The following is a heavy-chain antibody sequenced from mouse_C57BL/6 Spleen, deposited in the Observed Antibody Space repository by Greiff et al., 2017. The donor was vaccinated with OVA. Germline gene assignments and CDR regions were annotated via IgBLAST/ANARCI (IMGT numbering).Heavy chain of an antibody. CDR1: GYAFTNYL. V-gene: IGHV1-54*01. CDR3: ARSYYSNYDYYAMDY. D-gene: IGHD2-5*01. J-gene: IGHJ4*01. CDR2: INPGSGGT. Sequence: VKLMESGAELVRPGTSVKVSCKASGYAFTNYLIEWVKQRPGQGLEWIGVINPGSGGTNYNEKFKGKATLTADKSSSTAYMQLSSLTSEDSAVYFCARSYYSNYDYYAMDYWGQGTSVTVSA.